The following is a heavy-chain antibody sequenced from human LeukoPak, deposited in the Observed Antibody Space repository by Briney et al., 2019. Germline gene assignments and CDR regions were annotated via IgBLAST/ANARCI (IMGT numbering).Heavy chain of an antibody. CDR1: GGSISSSSYY. V-gene: IGHV4-39*01. Sequence: SETLSLTCTVSGGSISSSSYYWGWIRQPPGKGLESIGTIYYSGSTYYNPSLKSRVTISVDTSKNQFSLKLSSVTAADTAVYYCARHIISSGPYYYYMDVWGKGTTVTISS. CDR2: IYYSGST. J-gene: IGHJ6*03. D-gene: IGHD3-22*01. CDR3: ARHIISSGPYYYYMDV.